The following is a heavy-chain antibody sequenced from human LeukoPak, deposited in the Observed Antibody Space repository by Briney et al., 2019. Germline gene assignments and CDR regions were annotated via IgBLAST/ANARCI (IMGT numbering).Heavy chain of an antibody. V-gene: IGHV4-39*01. CDR1: GGSISSSSYY. CDR3: ARRPSYWFDP. Sequence: MPSETLSLTCTVSGGSISSSSYYWGWIRQPPGKGLEWIGSIYYSGSTYYNPSLKSRVTISVDTSKNQFSLKLSSVTAADTAVYYCARRPSYWFDPWGQGTLVTVSS. J-gene: IGHJ5*02. CDR2: IYYSGST.